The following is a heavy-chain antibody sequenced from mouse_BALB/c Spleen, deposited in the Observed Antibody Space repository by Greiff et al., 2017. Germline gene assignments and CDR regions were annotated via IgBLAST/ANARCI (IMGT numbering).Heavy chain of an antibody. CDR1: GYSITSGYY. CDR2: ISYDGSN. CDR3: ASASYDDYGDY. Sequence: EVKLMESGPGLVKPSQSLSLTCSVTGYSITSGYYWNWIRQFPGNKLEWMGYISYDGSNNYNPSLKNRISITRDTSKNQFFLKLNSVTTEDTATYYCASASYDDYGDYWGQGTTLTVSS. D-gene: IGHD2-4*01. J-gene: IGHJ2*01. V-gene: IGHV3-6*02.